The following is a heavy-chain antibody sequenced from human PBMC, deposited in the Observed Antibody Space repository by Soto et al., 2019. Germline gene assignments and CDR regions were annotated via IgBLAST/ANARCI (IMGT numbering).Heavy chain of an antibody. J-gene: IGHJ4*02. Sequence: GGSLRLSCTASGFTFNTHWMHWVRQAPGKGLVWVSRIYFDGITTNYADPVKGRLTVSRDNAKNTVYLHVNTLRDEDTAVYYCARGGAMGVDYWGQGTLVTVSS. CDR1: GFTFNTHW. CDR2: IYFDGITT. V-gene: IGHV3-74*01. D-gene: IGHD1-26*01. CDR3: ARGGAMGVDY.